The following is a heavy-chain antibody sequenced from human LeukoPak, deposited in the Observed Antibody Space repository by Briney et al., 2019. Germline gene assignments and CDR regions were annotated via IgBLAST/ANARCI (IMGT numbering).Heavy chain of an antibody. Sequence: GGSLRLSCAASGFTFSDYYMSWIRQAPGKVLEWVSYISSSGSTIYYADSVKGRFTISRDNAKNSLYLQMNSLRAEDTAVYYCAREASYGVKTIDYRGQGTLVTVSS. CDR2: ISSSGSTI. CDR3: AREASYGVKTIDY. V-gene: IGHV3-11*04. D-gene: IGHD4-17*01. CDR1: GFTFSDYY. J-gene: IGHJ4*02.